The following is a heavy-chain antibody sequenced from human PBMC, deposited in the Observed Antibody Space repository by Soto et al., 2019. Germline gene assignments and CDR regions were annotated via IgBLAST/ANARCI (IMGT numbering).Heavy chain of an antibody. V-gene: IGHV1-3*01. CDR3: ARDPVVVVAATPYFDY. CDR2: INAGNGNT. Sequence: ASVKVSCKASGYTFTSYAMHWVRQAPGQRLEWMGWINAGNGNTKYSQKFQGRVTITRDTSASTAYMELSSLRSEDTAVYYCARDPVVVVAATPYFDYWGQGTLVTVSS. CDR1: GYTFTSYA. D-gene: IGHD2-15*01. J-gene: IGHJ4*02.